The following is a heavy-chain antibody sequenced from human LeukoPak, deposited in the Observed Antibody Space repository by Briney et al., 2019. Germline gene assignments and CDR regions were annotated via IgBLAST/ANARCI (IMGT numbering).Heavy chain of an antibody. CDR2: ISHDGFKK. J-gene: IGHJ4*02. Sequence: GGSLRLSCAASGFTFSNYGLHWVRQAPGKGLEWVAVISHDGFKKYYADSVKGRFTISRDNSKNTLYLQMDSLRAEDTALYYCAKDQDYFGSSGYFSIWGQGTLVTVSS. CDR1: GFTFSNYG. V-gene: IGHV3-30*18. CDR3: AKDQDYFGSSGYFSI. D-gene: IGHD3-22*01.